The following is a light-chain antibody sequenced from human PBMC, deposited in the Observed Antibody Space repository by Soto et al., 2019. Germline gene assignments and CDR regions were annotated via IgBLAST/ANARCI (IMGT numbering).Light chain of an antibody. V-gene: IGLV2-14*03. Sequence: QSVLTQPASVSGSPGQSISISCTGTSSDVGDYNYVSWYQQHPDKAPKLMIYDVSDRPSGVSDRFSGSKSGSSASLTISGLRAEDEADYYCSSYTATNVVFGGGTQLTVL. J-gene: IGLJ2*01. CDR1: SSDVGDYNY. CDR3: SSYTATNVV. CDR2: DVS.